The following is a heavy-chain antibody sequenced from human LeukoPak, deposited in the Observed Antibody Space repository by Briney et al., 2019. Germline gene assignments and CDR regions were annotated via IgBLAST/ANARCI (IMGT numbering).Heavy chain of an antibody. J-gene: IGHJ4*02. Sequence: ASVKVSCKASGYTFTSYDINWVRQATGRGLEWMGWMNPNSGNTGYAQKFQGRVTVTRNTSISTAYMELSSPRSEDTAVYYCARGRSSSWYGAEYFDYWGQGTLVTVSS. V-gene: IGHV1-8*01. CDR2: MNPNSGNT. D-gene: IGHD6-13*01. CDR1: GYTFTSYD. CDR3: ARGRSSSWYGAEYFDY.